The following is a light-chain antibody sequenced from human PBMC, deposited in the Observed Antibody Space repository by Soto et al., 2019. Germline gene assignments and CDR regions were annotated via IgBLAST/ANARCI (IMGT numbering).Light chain of an antibody. Sequence: DIQMTQSPSTLSASIGDRVTITCRASQTITPFLAWYQQQAGKAPRLLIYDASRLESGVPSRFSGSGSGTEFTLTISSLQPDDFPIYYCQQYSSDQRTFGQGTKVEMK. CDR3: QQYSSDQRT. V-gene: IGKV1-5*01. CDR1: QTITPF. CDR2: DAS. J-gene: IGKJ1*01.